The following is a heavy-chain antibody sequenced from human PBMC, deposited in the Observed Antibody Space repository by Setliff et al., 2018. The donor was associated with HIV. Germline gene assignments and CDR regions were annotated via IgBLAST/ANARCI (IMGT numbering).Heavy chain of an antibody. V-gene: IGHV3-48*03. CDR2: ISSSGSTI. Sequence: GGSLRLSCAASGFPFSSYEMNWVRQAPGKGLEWVSYISSSGSTIYYVDSLKGRFAISRDNAKNSLYLQMNSLRAEDTAVYYCARDPRSGWYLGFFDYWGQGTLVTVSS. CDR3: ARDPRSGWYLGFFDY. CDR1: GFPFSSYE. J-gene: IGHJ4*02. D-gene: IGHD6-19*01.